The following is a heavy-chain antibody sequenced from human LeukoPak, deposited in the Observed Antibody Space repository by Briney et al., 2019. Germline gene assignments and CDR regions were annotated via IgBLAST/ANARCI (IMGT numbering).Heavy chain of an antibody. CDR1: GGTFSSYA. J-gene: IGHJ4*02. Sequence: ASVKVSCKASGGTFSSYAISWVRQAPGQGLEWMGGIIPIFGTANYAQKFQGRVTITADESTSTAYMELSSLRSEDTAVYYCARVMGEHYDFWSGYYTEFDYWGQGTLVTVSS. CDR3: ARVMGEHYDFWSGYYTEFDY. D-gene: IGHD3-3*01. V-gene: IGHV1-69*13. CDR2: IIPIFGTA.